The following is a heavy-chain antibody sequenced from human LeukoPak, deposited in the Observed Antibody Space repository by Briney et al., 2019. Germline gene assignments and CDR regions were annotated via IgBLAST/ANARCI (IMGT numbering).Heavy chain of an antibody. V-gene: IGHV3-15*01. CDR3: TTMYCSSTSCYNYYYMDV. Sequence: GGSLRLSCAASGFTFSNAWMSWVRQAPGKGLEWVGRIKSKTDGGTTDYAAPVKGRFTISRDDSKNTLYLQMNSLKTEDTAVYYCTTMYCSSTSCYNYYYMDVWGKGTTVTVSS. D-gene: IGHD2-2*02. J-gene: IGHJ6*03. CDR1: GFTFSNAW. CDR2: IKSKTDGGTT.